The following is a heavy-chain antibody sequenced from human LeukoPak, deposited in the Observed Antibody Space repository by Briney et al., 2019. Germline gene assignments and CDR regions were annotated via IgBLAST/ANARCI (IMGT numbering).Heavy chain of an antibody. CDR1: GGSISSYY. J-gene: IGHJ4*02. V-gene: IGHV4-59*01. CDR2: IYYSGST. Sequence: ASETLSLTCTVSGGSISSYYWSWIRQPPGKGLEWIGYIYYSGSTNYNPSLKSRITISVDTSKNQFSLKLSSVTAADTAVYYCARGGNGRWLQFHVNPLSWGQGTLVTVSS. CDR3: ARGGNGRWLQFHVNPLS. D-gene: IGHD5-24*01.